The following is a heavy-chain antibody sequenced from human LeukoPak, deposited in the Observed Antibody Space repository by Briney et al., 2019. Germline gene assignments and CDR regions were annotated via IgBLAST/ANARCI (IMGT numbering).Heavy chain of an antibody. CDR1: GGSISSYY. V-gene: IGHV4-59*08. CDR2: IYYSGST. CDR3: ARGGLTRSGPNFDY. D-gene: IGHD3-10*01. J-gene: IGHJ4*02. Sequence: SETLSLTCTVSGGSISSYYWSWIRQPPGKGLEWIGYIYYSGSTYYNPSLKSRVTISVDTSKNQFSLKLSSVTAADTAVYYCARGGLTRSGPNFDYWGQGTLVTVSS.